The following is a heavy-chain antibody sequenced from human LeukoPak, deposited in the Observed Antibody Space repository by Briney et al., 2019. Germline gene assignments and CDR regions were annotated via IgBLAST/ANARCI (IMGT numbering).Heavy chain of an antibody. V-gene: IGHV3-33*06. D-gene: IGHD6-19*01. CDR2: IWYDGSNK. Sequence: GGSLRLSCAASGFTFSSYGMYWVRQAPGKGLEWVAVIWYDGSNKYYGDSVRGRFTISRDNSKNMLYLEMNSLRGEDTAVYYCAKRAEAVAALRSFDYWGQGTLVTVSS. J-gene: IGHJ4*02. CDR1: GFTFSSYG. CDR3: AKRAEAVAALRSFDY.